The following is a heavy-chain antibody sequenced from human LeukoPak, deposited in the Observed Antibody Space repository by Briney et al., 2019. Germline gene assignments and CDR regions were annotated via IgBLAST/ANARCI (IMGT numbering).Heavy chain of an antibody. J-gene: IGHJ6*03. V-gene: IGHV3-73*01. CDR1: GFTFSGSA. CDR2: IRSKANSYAT. CDR3: TRHSYYYYYMDV. Sequence: GGSLRLSCAASGFTFSGSAMHWVRQASGKGLEWVGRIRSKANSYATAYAASVKGRLTISRDDSKNTAYLQMNSLKTEDTAVYYCTRHSYYYYYMDVWGKGTTVTVSS.